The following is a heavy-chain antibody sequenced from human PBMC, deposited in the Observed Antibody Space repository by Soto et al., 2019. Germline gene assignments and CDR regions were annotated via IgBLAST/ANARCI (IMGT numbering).Heavy chain of an antibody. Sequence: SETLSLTCAVYGGSFSGYYWSWIRQPPGKGLEWIGEINHSGSTNYNPSLKSRVTISVDTSKNQFSLKLSSVTAADTAVYYCARGPGGRFDYWGQGTRGTVSA. D-gene: IGHD3-16*01. V-gene: IGHV4-34*01. CDR2: INHSGST. J-gene: IGHJ4*02. CDR1: GGSFSGYY. CDR3: ARGPGGRFDY.